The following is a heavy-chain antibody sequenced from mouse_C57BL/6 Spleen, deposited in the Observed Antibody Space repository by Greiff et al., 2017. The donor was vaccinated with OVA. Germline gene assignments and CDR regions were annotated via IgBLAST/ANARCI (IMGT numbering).Heavy chain of an antibody. D-gene: IGHD1-1*01. J-gene: IGHJ4*01. CDR3: VRGFITTVVADYYAMDY. Sequence: EVKVVESGGGLVQPKGSLKLSCAASGFTFNTYAMHWVRQAPGKGLEWVARIRSKSSNYATYYADSVKDRFTISRDDSQSMLYLQMNNLKTEDTAMYYCVRGFITTVVADYYAMDYWGQGTSVTVSS. V-gene: IGHV10-3*01. CDR1: GFTFNTYA. CDR2: IRSKSSNYAT.